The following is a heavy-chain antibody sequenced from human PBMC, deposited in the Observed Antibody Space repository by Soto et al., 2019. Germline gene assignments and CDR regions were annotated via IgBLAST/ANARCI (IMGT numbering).Heavy chain of an antibody. J-gene: IGHJ4*02. V-gene: IGHV4-4*07. CDR3: AAGAAADYFDY. CDR1: SDSISSYY. CDR2: IHTSGST. D-gene: IGHD6-13*01. Sequence: PSETLSLTCTVSSDSISSYYWSWIRQPAGKGLEWIGRIHTSGSTLYNPSLKSRVTMSVGTSKIHFSLNLRSVTAADTAVYYCAAGAAADYFDYWGQGSLVTVSS.